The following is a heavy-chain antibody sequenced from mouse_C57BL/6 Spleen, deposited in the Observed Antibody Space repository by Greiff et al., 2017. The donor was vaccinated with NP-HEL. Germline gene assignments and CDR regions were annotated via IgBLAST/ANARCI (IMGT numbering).Heavy chain of an antibody. J-gene: IGHJ1*03. CDR3: ARGLGRNWYFDV. CDR1: GFTFSDYG. V-gene: IGHV5-17*01. CDR2: ISSGSSTI. D-gene: IGHD4-1*01. Sequence: EVKLMESGGGLVKPGGSLKLSCAASGFTFSDYGMHWVRQAPEKGLEWVAYISSGSSTIYYADTVKGRFTISRDNAKNTLSLQMTSLRSEDTAMYYCARGLGRNWYFDVWGTGTTVTVSS.